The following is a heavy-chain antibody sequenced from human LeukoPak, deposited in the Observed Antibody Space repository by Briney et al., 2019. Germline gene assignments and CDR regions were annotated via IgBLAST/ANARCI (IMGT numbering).Heavy chain of an antibody. J-gene: IGHJ4*02. D-gene: IGHD5-18*01. CDR1: GGSISSYY. CDR3: AREGGYSYGDAPLHFDN. V-gene: IGHV4-59*01. CDR2: IFYSGRT. Sequence: SETLSLTCSVSGGSISSYYWSWIRQPPGKGLEWIGYIFYSGRTSYNPSLKSRVTISVDTSKNHFSLTLSSVTAADTAVYYCAREGGYSYGDAPLHFDNWGQGTLVTVSS.